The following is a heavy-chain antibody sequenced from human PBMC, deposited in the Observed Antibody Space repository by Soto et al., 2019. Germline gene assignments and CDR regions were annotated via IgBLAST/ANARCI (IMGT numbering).Heavy chain of an antibody. CDR2: INPATGAA. CDR3: ARGGGVGVAGSAAFDM. Sequence: QLHLVQSGAVVKKPGASVTVSCSASGYPVTAYYMHWVRQAPGRGLEWMGGINPATGAAKYTQTFQGRGTMTRDPSTSTVFMELSGLTSEATAVFSCARGGGVGVAGSAAFDMWGQGTLVTVSS. CDR1: GYPVTAYY. V-gene: IGHV1-2*02. D-gene: IGHD3-3*01. J-gene: IGHJ3*02.